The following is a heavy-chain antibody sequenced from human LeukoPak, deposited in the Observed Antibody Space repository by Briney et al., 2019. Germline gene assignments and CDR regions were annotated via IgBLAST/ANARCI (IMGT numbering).Heavy chain of an antibody. V-gene: IGHV4-59*08. D-gene: IGHD3-22*01. CDR3: ARRENYDSSGYLFDY. J-gene: IGHJ4*02. CDR2: MYFSGST. Sequence: SETLSLTCTVSGASISSYYWSWIRQPPGKGLEWMAFMYFSGSTNYNPSLKSRGTISVDTSKTQFSLRLSSVTAADTAIYYCARRENYDSSGYLFDYWGQGTLVTVSS. CDR1: GASISSYY.